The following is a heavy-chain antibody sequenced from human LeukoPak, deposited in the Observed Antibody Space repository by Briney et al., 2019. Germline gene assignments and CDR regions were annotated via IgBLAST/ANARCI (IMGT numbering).Heavy chain of an antibody. Sequence: ASVKVSCKTSGYSFTSYDITWVRQAPGQGLEWMGYISTYNYNTHHSQKFQGRVFMSTDSSSGTAYMDLQSLTSDDTAVYYCARHMREFWSRRQPGDAFDIWGQGTMVTVSS. CDR1: GYSFTSYD. J-gene: IGHJ3*02. CDR2: ISTYNYNT. D-gene: IGHD3-3*01. CDR3: ARHMREFWSRRQPGDAFDI. V-gene: IGHV1-18*01.